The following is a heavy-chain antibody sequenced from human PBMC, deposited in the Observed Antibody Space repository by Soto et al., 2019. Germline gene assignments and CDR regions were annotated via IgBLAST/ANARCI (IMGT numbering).Heavy chain of an antibody. V-gene: IGHV1-3*01. D-gene: IGHD2-21*02. Sequence: ASVKVSCKASGYTFTSYARQWVRQAPGQRLEWMGWINAGNGNTKYSQKFQGRVTITRDTYASTAYMELRRLRSEDMAVYYCARSIVVVTALDYWGQGTLVTVSS. J-gene: IGHJ4*02. CDR1: GYTFTSYA. CDR3: ARSIVVVTALDY. CDR2: INAGNGNT.